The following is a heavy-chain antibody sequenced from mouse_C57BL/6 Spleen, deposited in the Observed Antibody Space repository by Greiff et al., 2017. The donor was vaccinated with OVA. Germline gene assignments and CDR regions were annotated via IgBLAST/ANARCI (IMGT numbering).Heavy chain of an antibody. J-gene: IGHJ2*01. CDR3: AREKGTYDY. CDR2: ISDGGSYT. Sequence: DVKLVESGGGLVKPGGSLKLSCAASGFTFSSYAMSWVRQTPEKRLEWVATISDGGSYTYYPDNVKGRFTISRDNAKNNLYLQMSHLKSEDTAMYYCAREKGTYDYWGQGTTLTVSS. V-gene: IGHV5-4*01. CDR1: GFTFSSYA. D-gene: IGHD3-3*01.